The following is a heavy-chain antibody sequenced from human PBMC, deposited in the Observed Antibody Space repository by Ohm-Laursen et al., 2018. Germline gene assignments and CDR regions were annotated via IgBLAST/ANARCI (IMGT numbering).Heavy chain of an antibody. D-gene: IGHD2-8*01. V-gene: IGHV3-21*01. CDR1: GFTVSSNY. CDR3: ARDLGYCTNGVCPHYYYGMDV. J-gene: IGHJ6*02. CDR2: ISSSSSYI. Sequence: SLRLSCAASGFTVSSNYMSWVRQAPGKGLEWVSSISSSSSYIYYADSVKGRFTISRDNAKNSLCLQMNSLRAEDTAVYYCARDLGYCTNGVCPHYYYGMDVWGQGTTVTVSS.